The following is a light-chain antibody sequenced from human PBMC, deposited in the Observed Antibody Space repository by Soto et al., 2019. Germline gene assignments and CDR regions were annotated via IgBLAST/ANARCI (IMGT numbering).Light chain of an antibody. CDR3: TSYAGSNKFEV. CDR2: EVT. J-gene: IGLJ1*01. V-gene: IGLV2-8*01. Sequence: QSVLTQPPSASGSPGQPVTISCTGTSNDVGGYNYVSWYQQHPGRAPKLMIFEVTQRPSGVPDRFSGSKSGNTASLTVSRLQGEDEADYYWTSYAGSNKFEVFGTGTNVT. CDR1: SNDVGGYNY.